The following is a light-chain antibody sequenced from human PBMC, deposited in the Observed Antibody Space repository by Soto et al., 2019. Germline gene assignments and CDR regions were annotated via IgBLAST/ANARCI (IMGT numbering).Light chain of an antibody. Sequence: GPGKTARITCGGNNIATYSVHWYRQKPGQAPVLVISNDNDRPSGIPDRFSGSNSGHTATLTIRRVEAGDEADYYCQLWDNKNEEVVFGGGTKLTVL. J-gene: IGLJ3*02. CDR3: QLWDNKNEEVV. CDR1: NIATYS. CDR2: NDN. V-gene: IGLV3-21*04.